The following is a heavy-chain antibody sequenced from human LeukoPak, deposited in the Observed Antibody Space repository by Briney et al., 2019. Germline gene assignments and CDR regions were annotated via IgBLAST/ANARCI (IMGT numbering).Heavy chain of an antibody. J-gene: IGHJ4*02. D-gene: IGHD3-10*01. Sequence: ASVKVSCKASGYTLTNYNISWVRQAPGQGLEWMGWIHPRKGDTQYAQKFQDRVTMTRDTSTRTAYMDLSSLGSDDTAVYYCARDGDYGTGSYYRGCYDCWGQGILVTVSS. CDR1: GYTLTNYN. V-gene: IGHV1-2*02. CDR2: IHPRKGDT. CDR3: ARDGDYGTGSYYRGCYDC.